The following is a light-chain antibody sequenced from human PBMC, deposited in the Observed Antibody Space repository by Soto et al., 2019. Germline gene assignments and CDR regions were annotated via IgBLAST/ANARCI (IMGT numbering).Light chain of an antibody. J-gene: IGKJ4*01. CDR3: QQHINWPLT. CDR2: GAS. CDR1: QGVSTS. Sequence: IVMTQSPATLSVSPGERVTLSCRASQGVSTSLAWYQQKPGQAPRLLIYGASTRATDIPARFSGSGSGTDFTLTIGSLQSEDFAVYYCQQHINWPLTFGGGTKVEIK. V-gene: IGKV3-15*01.